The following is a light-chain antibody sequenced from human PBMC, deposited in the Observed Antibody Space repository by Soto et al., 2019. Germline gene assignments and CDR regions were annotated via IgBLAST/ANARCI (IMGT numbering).Light chain of an antibody. CDR3: QQYNNWTS. CDR1: QSVSSN. V-gene: IGKV3-15*01. CDR2: GAS. Sequence: EIVMTQSPATLSVSPGERATLSCRASQSVSSNLAWYQQKPGQAPRLLIYGASTRATGIPARFSGSGSGTEFTLTISSLQSEDFGVYYCQQYNNWTSFGQGTKVDIK. J-gene: IGKJ1*01.